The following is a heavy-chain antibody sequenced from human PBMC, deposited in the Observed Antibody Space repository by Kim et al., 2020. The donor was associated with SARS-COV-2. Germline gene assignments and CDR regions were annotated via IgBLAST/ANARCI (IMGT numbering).Heavy chain of an antibody. CDR3: ARRQLISYYYYYGMDV. CDR2: ISSGNGGTT. Sequence: GGSLRLSCAASGFTFSISVMTWVRQAPGKGLEWVSGISSGNGGTTYYADSVKGRFTISRDNSKKMVFQQMNSLRAEDTAVYYCARRQLISYYYYYGMDV. J-gene: IGHJ6*01. D-gene: IGHD1-1*01. V-gene: IGHV3-23*01. CDR1: GFTFSISV.